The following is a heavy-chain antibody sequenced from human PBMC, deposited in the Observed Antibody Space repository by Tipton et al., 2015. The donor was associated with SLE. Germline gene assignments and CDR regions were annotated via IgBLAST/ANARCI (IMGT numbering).Heavy chain of an antibody. J-gene: IGHJ4*02. Sequence: GSLRLSCAASGFSLSSYWMHWVRQVPGKGLVWVSHINEEGSYRNYADFVKGRFTISRDNAKNALYLQMDSLRAEDTALYYCGRDLGGEAGLWGQGVLVTVSP. CDR1: GFSLSSYW. CDR3: GRDLGGEAGL. D-gene: IGHD3-16*01. V-gene: IGHV3-74*01. CDR2: INEEGSYR.